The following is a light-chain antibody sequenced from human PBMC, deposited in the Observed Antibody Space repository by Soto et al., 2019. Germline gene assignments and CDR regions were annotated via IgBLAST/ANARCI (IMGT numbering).Light chain of an antibody. CDR3: QHFDTSTPWT. Sequence: EIVLTQSPGTLSFSPGERATLSCRASQSVSSTSLAWYQQKPGQAPRLLIYGASSRATGIPDRFSGSGSGTDVTLTISRLETEDLAVYYCQHFDTSTPWTIGQGTKVYFK. J-gene: IGKJ1*01. CDR1: QSVSSTS. V-gene: IGKV3-20*01. CDR2: GAS.